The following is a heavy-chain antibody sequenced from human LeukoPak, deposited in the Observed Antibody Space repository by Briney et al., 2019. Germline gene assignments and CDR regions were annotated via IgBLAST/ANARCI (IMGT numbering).Heavy chain of an antibody. CDR1: GGSISSYY. CDR3: ARASGADRPSDY. CDR2: TSYIGST. Sequence: SETLSLTCTVSGGSISSYYCNWIRQPPGQRPEWIGYTSYIGSTNYHPSLKRRVTMSVDLSKNQFSLKLSSVTAADTAVYYCARASGADRPSDYWGQGTLVTVSS. V-gene: IGHV4-59*01. J-gene: IGHJ4*02. D-gene: IGHD3-10*01.